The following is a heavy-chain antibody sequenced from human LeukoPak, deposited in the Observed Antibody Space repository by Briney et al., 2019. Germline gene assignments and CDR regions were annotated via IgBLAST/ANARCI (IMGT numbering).Heavy chain of an antibody. CDR3: ARLHSSGWYGGNYFDY. V-gene: IGHV1-46*01. Sequence: ASVKVSCKASGYTFTSYYMHWVRQAPGQGLEWMGIINPSGGSTSYAQKFQGRVTMTRDTSISTAYMELSRLRSDDTAVYYCARLHSSGWYGGNYFDYWGQGTLVTVSS. CDR2: INPSGGST. J-gene: IGHJ4*02. CDR1: GYTFTSYY. D-gene: IGHD6-19*01.